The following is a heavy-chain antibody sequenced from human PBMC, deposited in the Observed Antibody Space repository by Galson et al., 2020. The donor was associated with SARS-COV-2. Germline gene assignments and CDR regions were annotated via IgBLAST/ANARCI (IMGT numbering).Heavy chain of an antibody. V-gene: IGHV3-30*04. D-gene: IGHD3-22*01. Sequence: GGSLRLSCAASGFTFSSYAMHWVRQAPGKGLEWVAVISYDGSNKYYADSVKGRFTISRDNSKNTLYLQMNSLRAEDTAVCYCARHYYDSSGYSAGMDVWGQGATVTFSS. J-gene: IGHJ6*02. CDR3: ARHYYDSSGYSAGMDV. CDR1: GFTFSSYA. CDR2: ISYDGSNK.